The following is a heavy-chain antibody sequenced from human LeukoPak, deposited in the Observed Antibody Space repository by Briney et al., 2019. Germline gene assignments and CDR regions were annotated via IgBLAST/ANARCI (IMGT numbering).Heavy chain of an antibody. CDR3: ARDGDGYCSSTSCLRGMDV. D-gene: IGHD2-2*01. CDR2: IIPILGIA. CDR1: GGTFSSYA. V-gene: IGHV1-69*04. J-gene: IGHJ6*02. Sequence: SVKVSCKASGGTFSSYAISLVRQAPGQGLEWMGRIIPILGIANYAQKFQGRVTITADKSTSTAYMELSSLRSEDTAVYYCARDGDGYCSSTSCLRGMDVWGQGTTVTVSS.